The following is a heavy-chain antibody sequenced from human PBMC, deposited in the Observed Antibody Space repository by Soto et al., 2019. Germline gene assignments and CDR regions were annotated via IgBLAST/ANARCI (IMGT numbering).Heavy chain of an antibody. Sequence: ASVKVSCKASGYTFTSYGISWVRQAPGQGLEWMGWISAYNGNTNYAQKLQGRVTMTTDTSTSTAYMELRSLRSDDTAVYYCARTDSSSWYWWFDPWGQGTLVTVSS. CDR2: ISAYNGNT. CDR3: ARTDSSSWYWWFDP. J-gene: IGHJ5*02. D-gene: IGHD6-13*01. CDR1: GYTFTSYG. V-gene: IGHV1-18*01.